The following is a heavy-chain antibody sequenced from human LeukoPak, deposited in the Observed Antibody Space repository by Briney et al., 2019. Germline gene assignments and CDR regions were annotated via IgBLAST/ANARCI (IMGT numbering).Heavy chain of an antibody. CDR3: ARGYYDSSGSSNAFDI. CDR1: GGSISSDY. J-gene: IGHJ3*02. CDR2: IHYSGST. V-gene: IGHV4-59*01. Sequence: SETLSRTGLVSGGSISSDYWSWIRQPPGKGLEWIGYIHYSGSTNYNPSLKSRVTISVDTSQNQFSLKLSPVTAADTAVYYCARGYYDSSGSSNAFDIWGQGTMVTVSS. D-gene: IGHD3-22*01.